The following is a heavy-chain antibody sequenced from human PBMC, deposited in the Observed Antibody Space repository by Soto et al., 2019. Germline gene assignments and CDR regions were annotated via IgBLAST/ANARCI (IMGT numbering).Heavy chain of an antibody. CDR3: AKGGGLSL. J-gene: IGHJ4*02. CDR1: GFTFSIYW. V-gene: IGHV3-7*05. Sequence: EVQLVESGGGLVQPGGSLRLSCAASGFTFSIYWMSWVRQAPGKGLEWVANIKQDGSEKDYVDSVKGRFTISRDNAKNSLYLQMNSRGAEDTAVYYWAKGGGLSLWGRGTLVTVSS. CDR2: IKQDGSEK. D-gene: IGHD3-16*01.